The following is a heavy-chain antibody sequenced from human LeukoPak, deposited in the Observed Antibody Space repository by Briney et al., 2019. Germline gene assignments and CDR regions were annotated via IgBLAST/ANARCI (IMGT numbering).Heavy chain of an antibody. CDR1: GYSISSGYY. CDR3: ARVLRCFDWLLSDAFDI. D-gene: IGHD3-9*01. V-gene: IGHV4-38-2*01. CDR2: IYHSGST. J-gene: IGHJ3*02. Sequence: SETLSLTCAVSGYSISSGYYWGWIRQPPGKGLEWIGSIYHSGSTYYNPSLKSRVTISVDTSKNQFSLKLSSATAADTAVYYCARVLRCFDWLLSDAFDIWGQGTMVTVSS.